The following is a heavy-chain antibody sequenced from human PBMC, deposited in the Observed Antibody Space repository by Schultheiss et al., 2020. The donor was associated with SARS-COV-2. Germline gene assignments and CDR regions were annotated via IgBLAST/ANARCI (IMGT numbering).Heavy chain of an antibody. D-gene: IGHD2-21*02. J-gene: IGHJ6*02. CDR2: IYSGGST. CDR3: AKTALWAGLQSV. V-gene: IGHV3-23*03. Sequence: GGSLRLSCAASGFIFSSYAMSWVRQAPGKGLEWVSVIYSGGSTYYADSVKGRFTISRDNSKNTLYLQMNSLRAEDTAVYYCAKTALWAGLQSVWGQGTTVTVSS. CDR1: GFIFSSYA.